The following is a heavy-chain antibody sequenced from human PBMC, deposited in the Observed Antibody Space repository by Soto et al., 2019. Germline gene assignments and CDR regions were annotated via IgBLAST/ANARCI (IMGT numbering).Heavy chain of an antibody. CDR2: ISYDGSHK. CDR1: GFTFSNYG. J-gene: IGHJ6*02. D-gene: IGHD4-4*01. V-gene: IGHV3-30*03. CDR3: AIRPGDHSNYSWGIDV. Sequence: QVQLVESGGGVVQPGRSLRLSCAASGFTFSNYGIHWVRQAPGKGLVWVTVISYDGSHKYYADSVKGRFTISRDNSKNTVYMEMNSLRDVDTAVYYCAIRPGDHSNYSWGIDVWGQGTTVTVSS.